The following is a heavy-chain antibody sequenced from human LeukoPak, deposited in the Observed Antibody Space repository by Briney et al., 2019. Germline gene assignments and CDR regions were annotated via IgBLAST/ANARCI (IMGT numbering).Heavy chain of an antibody. CDR2: IYYSGST. D-gene: IGHD3-22*01. J-gene: IGHJ4*02. CDR1: GGSISSNNW. Sequence: SETLSLACAVSGGSISSNNWWGWVRQHPGKGLEWIGYIYYSGSTYYNPSLKSRVTISVDTSKNQFSLKLSSVTAADTAVYYCAREYYYDSSGYYYFDYWGQGTLVTVSS. V-gene: IGHV4-31*11. CDR3: AREYYYDSSGYYYFDY.